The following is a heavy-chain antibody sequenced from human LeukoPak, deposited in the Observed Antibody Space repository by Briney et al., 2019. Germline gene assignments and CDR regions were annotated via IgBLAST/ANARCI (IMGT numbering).Heavy chain of an antibody. CDR2: IYSGDNT. CDR1: GFTVSSNY. J-gene: IGHJ4*02. CDR3: ARDKWVT. D-gene: IGHD5-18*01. Sequence: GGSLRLSCAASGFTVSSNYMSWVRQAPGKGLEWVSVIYSGDNTYYADSVKGRFTITRDNSNNTLYLQMNSLRAEDTTVYYCARDKWVTWGQGTLVTVSS. V-gene: IGHV3-66*01.